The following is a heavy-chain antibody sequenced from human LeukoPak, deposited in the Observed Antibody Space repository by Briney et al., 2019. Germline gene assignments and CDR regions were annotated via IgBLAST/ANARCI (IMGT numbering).Heavy chain of an antibody. D-gene: IGHD1-14*01. V-gene: IGHV1-18*01. CDR3: ASTGNYYYGMDV. J-gene: IGHJ6*02. CDR1: GYTFTSYG. CDR2: ISAYNGST. Sequence: ASVEVSCKASGYTFTSYGISWVRQAPGQGLEWMGWISAYNGSTNYAQKLQGRVTMTTDTSTSTAYMELRSLRSDDTAVYYCASTGNYYYGMDVWGQGTTVTVSS.